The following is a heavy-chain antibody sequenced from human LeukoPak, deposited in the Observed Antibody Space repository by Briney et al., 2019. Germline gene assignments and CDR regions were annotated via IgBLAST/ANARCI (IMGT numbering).Heavy chain of an antibody. CDR3: ARDFDDFWSGYYCDY. V-gene: IGHV3-33*01. CDR2: IWYDGSNK. D-gene: IGHD3-3*01. J-gene: IGHJ4*02. Sequence: GGSLRLSCAASGFTFSTYGMHWVRQAPGKGLEWVSIIWYDGSNKYYADSVKGRFTISRDNSKNTLYLQMNSLRAEDTAVYYCARDFDDFWSGYYCDYWGQGTLVTVSS. CDR1: GFTFSTYG.